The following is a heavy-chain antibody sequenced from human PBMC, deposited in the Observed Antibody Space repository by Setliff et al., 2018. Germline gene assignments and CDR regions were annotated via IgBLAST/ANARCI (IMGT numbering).Heavy chain of an antibody. Sequence: GGSLRLSCAASGFTFDDYAMQWVRQVPGKGLEWVGFIRSKAYGGTTEYAASVKGRFTISRDDSKSIAYLQMNSLKTEDTAVYFCTTEWDGTYPFDYWGQGTLVTVSS. V-gene: IGHV3-49*04. J-gene: IGHJ4*02. CDR1: GFTFDDYA. D-gene: IGHD1-26*01. CDR2: IRSKAYGGTT. CDR3: TTEWDGTYPFDY.